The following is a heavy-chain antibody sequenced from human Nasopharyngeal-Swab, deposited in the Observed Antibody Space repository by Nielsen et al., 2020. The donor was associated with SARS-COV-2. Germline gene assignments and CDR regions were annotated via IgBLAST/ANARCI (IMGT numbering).Heavy chain of an antibody. CDR2: IKVDGSEQ. D-gene: IGHD6-19*01. CDR3: AREQGIAVAQGDYYYYYGMDV. V-gene: IGHV3-7*01. Sequence: GGSLRLSCAASGFTFSDYWMAWVRQAPGKGLEWVADIKVDGSEQYYVDSVKGRFTVSRDNAKNSLYLQMNSLRAEDTAVYYCAREQGIAVAQGDYYYYYGMDVWGQGTTVTVSS. CDR1: GFTFSDYW. J-gene: IGHJ6*02.